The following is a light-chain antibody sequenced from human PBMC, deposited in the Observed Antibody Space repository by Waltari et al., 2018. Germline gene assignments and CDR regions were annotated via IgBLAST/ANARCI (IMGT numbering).Light chain of an antibody. CDR1: SSDVGGYNY. V-gene: IGLV2-14*01. J-gene: IGLJ2*01. Sequence: QSALTQPASVSGSPGQSITISCTGTSSDVGGYNYFSWYQQHPGNAPKLMIYEVSNRPSGVSNRFSGSKSGNTASLTISGLQAEDEADYYCSSYTSSRVFGGGTKLTVL. CDR3: SSYTSSRV. CDR2: EVS.